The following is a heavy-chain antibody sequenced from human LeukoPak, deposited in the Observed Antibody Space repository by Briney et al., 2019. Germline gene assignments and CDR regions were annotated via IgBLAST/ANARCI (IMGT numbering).Heavy chain of an antibody. CDR3: ARLAAAIRGFDY. D-gene: IGHD2-2*02. Sequence: SETLSLTCTVSGVSISSFYWSWIRQPPGKGLEWIGYIYYSGSTYYNPSLKSRVTISVDTSKNQFSLKLSSVTAADTAVYYCARLAAAIRGFDYWGQGTLVTVSS. J-gene: IGHJ4*02. V-gene: IGHV4-59*06. CDR2: IYYSGST. CDR1: GVSISSFY.